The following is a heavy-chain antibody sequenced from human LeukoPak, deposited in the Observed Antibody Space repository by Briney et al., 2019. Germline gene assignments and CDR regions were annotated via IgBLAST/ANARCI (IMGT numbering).Heavy chain of an antibody. CDR1: GFTFSSYS. Sequence: PGGSLRLSCAASGFTFSSYSMNWVRQAPGKGLEWVSSISSSSSYIYYADSVKGRFTISRDNSKNTLYLQMNSQRAEDTAVYYCAKDPPFRPRIAARQDWGQGTLVTVSS. CDR3: AKDPPFRPRIAARQD. V-gene: IGHV3-21*04. CDR2: ISSSSSYI. D-gene: IGHD6-6*01. J-gene: IGHJ4*02.